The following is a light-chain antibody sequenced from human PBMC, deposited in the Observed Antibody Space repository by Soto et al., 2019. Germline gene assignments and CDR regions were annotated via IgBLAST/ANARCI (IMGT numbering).Light chain of an antibody. J-gene: IGKJ2*01. Sequence: EIVMTQSPATLSVSPGERATLSCRASQSISSNLAWYQQKPGQAPRLLIYGASSRATGLPARFSGSGSGTEFTLTISSLQSEDFAVYYCQQYKNWPYTFGQGTKLEI. CDR2: GAS. CDR1: QSISSN. CDR3: QQYKNWPYT. V-gene: IGKV3-15*01.